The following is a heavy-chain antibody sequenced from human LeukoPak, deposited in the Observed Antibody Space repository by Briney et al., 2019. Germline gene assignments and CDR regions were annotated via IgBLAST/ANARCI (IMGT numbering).Heavy chain of an antibody. V-gene: IGHV3-7*05. J-gene: IGHJ4*02. Sequence: GGSLRLSCAASAFTFSSYWMHWVRQAPGRGLEWVADINQDGSEKDYVDSVKGRFTISRDNAKNALYLTINSLRAEDTAVYYCARGGDGYNSPDFDYWGQGTLVTVSS. CDR3: ARGGDGYNSPDFDY. CDR1: AFTFSSYW. D-gene: IGHD5-24*01. CDR2: INQDGSEK.